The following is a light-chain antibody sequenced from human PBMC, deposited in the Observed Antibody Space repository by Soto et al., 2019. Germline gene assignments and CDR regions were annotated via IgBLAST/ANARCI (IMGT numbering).Light chain of an antibody. V-gene: IGLV2-23*02. CDR2: EVS. CDR3: CSYESSSTYV. Sequence: QSVLAQPASVSGSPGQSVTISCTGTSTNVGTYKAVSWYQQHPGKAPKLIIYEVSQRPSGVSNHFSGSKSGNTASLTISGLQAEDEADYYCCSYESSSTYVFGTGTKVTVL. CDR1: STNVGTYKA. J-gene: IGLJ1*01.